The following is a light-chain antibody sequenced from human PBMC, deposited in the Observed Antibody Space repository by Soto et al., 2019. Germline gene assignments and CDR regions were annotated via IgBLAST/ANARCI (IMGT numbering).Light chain of an antibody. J-gene: IGLJ7*01. CDR3: GTWDSSLSAHAV. CDR1: SSNIGNNY. CDR2: DNN. Sequence: QSVLTQPPSVSAAPGQKVTISCSGSSSNIGNNYVSWYQQLPGTAPKLLIYDNNKRPSGIPDRCSGSKSGTSATLGITGLQTGDEDDYDCGTWDSSLSAHAVFGGGTQLTVL. V-gene: IGLV1-51*01.